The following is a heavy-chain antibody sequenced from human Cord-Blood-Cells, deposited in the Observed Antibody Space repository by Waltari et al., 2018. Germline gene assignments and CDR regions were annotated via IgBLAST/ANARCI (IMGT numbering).Heavy chain of an antibody. CDR3: ARVYCSGGSCYDAFDI. J-gene: IGHJ3*02. CDR2: MNPNSGNT. Sequence: QVQLVQSGAAVKKPGASVKVSCKASGYTFTSYDINWVRQATGQGLEWMGWMNPNSGNTGYAQKFQGRVTITRNTSISTAYMELSSLRSEDTAVYYCARVYCSGGSCYDAFDIWGQGTMVTVSS. CDR1: GYTFTSYD. D-gene: IGHD2-15*01. V-gene: IGHV1-8*03.